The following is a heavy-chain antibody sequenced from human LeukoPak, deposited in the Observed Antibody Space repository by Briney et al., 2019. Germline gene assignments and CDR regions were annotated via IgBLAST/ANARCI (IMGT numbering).Heavy chain of an antibody. CDR3: ARSAGWRSYFDN. V-gene: IGHV3-7*01. Sequence: PGGSLRLSCAASGFTVSSYWMSWVRQAPGKGLEWVANIKQDGSEMYHVDSVRGRFTISRDNTKNSLYLQMDSLRAEDTAVYYCARSAGWRSYFDNWGQGTQVTVSS. CDR2: IKQDGSEM. CDR1: GFTVSSYW. D-gene: IGHD6-25*01. J-gene: IGHJ4*02.